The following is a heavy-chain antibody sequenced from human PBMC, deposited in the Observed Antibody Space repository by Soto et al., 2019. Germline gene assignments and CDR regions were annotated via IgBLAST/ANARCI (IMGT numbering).Heavy chain of an antibody. V-gene: IGHV1-46*01. J-gene: IGHJ3*02. CDR1: GYTFTSYY. Sequence: ASVKVSCKASGYTFTSYYMHWVRQAPGQGLEWMGIINPRGGSTSYAQKFQGRLTMIRDTSTSTAYMELSSLGSEDTAIYYCARGNSGAFDIWGQGTMVTVSS. CDR3: ARGNSGAFDI. D-gene: IGHD6-19*01. CDR2: INPRGGST.